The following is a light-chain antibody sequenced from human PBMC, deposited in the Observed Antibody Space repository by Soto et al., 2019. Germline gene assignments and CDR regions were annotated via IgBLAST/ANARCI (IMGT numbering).Light chain of an antibody. CDR1: QGISSA. V-gene: IGKV1-13*02. J-gene: IGKJ4*01. CDR3: QQFNSYPLSLT. CDR2: DAS. Sequence: AIQLTQSPSSLSAFVGDRVTITCRASQGISSALAWYQQKPGKAPKLLIYDASSLESGVPSRFSGSGSGTDFTLTISSLQPEDFATYYCQQFNSYPLSLTFGGGTKVEIK.